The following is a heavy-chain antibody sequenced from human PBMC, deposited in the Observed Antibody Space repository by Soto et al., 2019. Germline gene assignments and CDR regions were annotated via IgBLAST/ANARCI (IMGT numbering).Heavy chain of an antibody. Sequence: SETLSLTCTVSGGSISSYYWSWIRQPPGKGLEWIGYIYYSGNTNYNPSLKSRVTISVDTSKNQFSLNLRSVTAADSALYFCARAGGQQLAQGLDFWGQGTLVTVSS. CDR1: GGSISSYY. J-gene: IGHJ4*02. V-gene: IGHV4-59*01. D-gene: IGHD6-13*01. CDR2: IYYSGNT. CDR3: ARAGGQQLAQGLDF.